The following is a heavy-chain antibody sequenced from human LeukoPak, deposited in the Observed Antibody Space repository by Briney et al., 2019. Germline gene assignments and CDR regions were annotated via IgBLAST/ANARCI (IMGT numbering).Heavy chain of an antibody. CDR1: GFSLDTTGVG. CDR3: AHSPPTRFSRIVGFYFDY. J-gene: IGHJ4*02. D-gene: IGHD3-22*01. Sequence: SGPTLVKPTQTLTLTCTFSGFSLDTTGVGVGWIRQPPGKALECLALAYWNYDPRYSPSLKSRLTITKNSSRNQVVLTMTDMDPVDTGTYFCAHSPPTRFSRIVGFYFDYWGQGALVTVSS. V-gene: IGHV2-5*01. CDR2: AYWNYDP.